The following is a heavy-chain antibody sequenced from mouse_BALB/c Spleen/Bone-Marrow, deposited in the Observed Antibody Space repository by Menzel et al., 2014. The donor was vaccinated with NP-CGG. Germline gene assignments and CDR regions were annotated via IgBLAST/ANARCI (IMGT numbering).Heavy chain of an antibody. CDR1: GYTFTDYA. V-gene: IGHV1S137*01. CDR3: AREAGPWYFDV. Sequence: VQVVESGAELVRPGVSVKISCKGSGYTFTDYAMYWVKQSHAKSLEWIGIISTYYGDASYNQKFKGKATMTVDKSSSTAYMELARLTSEDSAIYYCAREAGPWYFDVWGAGTTVTVSS. CDR2: ISTYYGDA. J-gene: IGHJ1*01.